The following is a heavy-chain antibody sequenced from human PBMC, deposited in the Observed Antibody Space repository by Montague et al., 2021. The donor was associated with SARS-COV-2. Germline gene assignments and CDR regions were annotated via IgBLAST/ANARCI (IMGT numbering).Heavy chain of an antibody. CDR1: GASISSGFY. D-gene: IGHD5-12*01. Sequence: SETLSLTCTVSGASISSGFYWAWIRQSPGKGPEWIGTVYHSGYTHYNPSLKGRVTVSIDTSKNQFPLTVTSVTAADTAVYFCARRGYTGSDYFDYWGQGTLVTVSS. CDR3: ARRGYTGSDYFDY. CDR2: VYHSGYT. J-gene: IGHJ4*02. V-gene: IGHV4-38-2*02.